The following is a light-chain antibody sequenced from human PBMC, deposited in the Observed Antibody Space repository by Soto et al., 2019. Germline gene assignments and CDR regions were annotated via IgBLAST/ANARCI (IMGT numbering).Light chain of an antibody. CDR2: AAY. Sequence: DIQMTPSPSSLSESPGDRVTITCGASPGISTYLNWYQQKPGKAHKLLIYAAYSLQSGVPSRFSGSGSETDFTLTISSLQPEDFATYSCQQSYSTTWTFGQGTKVDIK. CDR1: PGISTY. J-gene: IGKJ1*01. CDR3: QQSYSTTWT. V-gene: IGKV1-39*01.